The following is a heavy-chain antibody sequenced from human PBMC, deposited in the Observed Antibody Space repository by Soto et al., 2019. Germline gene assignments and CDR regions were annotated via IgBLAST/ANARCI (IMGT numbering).Heavy chain of an antibody. CDR3: ARTSQFEY. D-gene: IGHD6-6*01. Sequence: QVQLQQWGAGLLKPSETLSLTCAVYGGSFSGYYWSWIRQPPGKGLEWIGEINHSGSTNYNPSLKIRVTLSVDPSTNLFSLKLSSVTAADTAVYYCARTSQFEYWGQGTLVTVSS. CDR1: GGSFSGYY. J-gene: IGHJ4*02. CDR2: INHSGST. V-gene: IGHV4-34*01.